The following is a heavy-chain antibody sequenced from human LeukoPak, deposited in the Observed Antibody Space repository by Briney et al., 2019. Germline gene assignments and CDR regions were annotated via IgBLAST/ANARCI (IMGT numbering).Heavy chain of an antibody. CDR3: ARHKKRRDGYNYFDY. D-gene: IGHD5-24*01. CDR1: GYCFTSYW. CDR2: IYPGDSDT. Sequence: GAPLQISSKGCGYCFTSYWIGGVRPMPGKGLEWMGIIYPGDSDTRYSPSFQGQVTISADKSISTAYLQWSSLKASDTAMYYCARHKKRRDGYNYFDYWGQGTLVTVSS. J-gene: IGHJ4*02. V-gene: IGHV5-51*01.